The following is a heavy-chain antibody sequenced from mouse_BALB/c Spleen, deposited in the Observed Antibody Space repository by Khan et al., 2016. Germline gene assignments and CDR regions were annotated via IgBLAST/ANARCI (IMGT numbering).Heavy chain of an antibody. V-gene: IGHV1-4*01. D-gene: IGHD2-4*01. CDR3: ADSLIYFDSVFVY. Sequence: QVQLQQPGAELARPGASVRMSCRASGYTFTNHTVHWVKQRPGQGLEWIGYINPSSDYTNYNQKFKDKATLTADTSSSTAYMQLSSLTSEDSAVXYCADSLIYFDSVFVYWGQGTLVTVSA. CDR2: INPSSDYT. J-gene: IGHJ3*01. CDR1: GYTFTNHT.